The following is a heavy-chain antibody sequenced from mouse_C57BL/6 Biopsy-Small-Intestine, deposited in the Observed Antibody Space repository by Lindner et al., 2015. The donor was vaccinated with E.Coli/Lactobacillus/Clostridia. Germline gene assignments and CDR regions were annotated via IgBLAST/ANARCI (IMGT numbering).Heavy chain of an antibody. Sequence: VQLQESGAELVKPGASVKLSCTASGFNIKDYYIHWVKQRTEQGLEWIGRIDPEDGETKYAPKFQGKATMTADTSSNTAYLQHSSLTSEDTAVYYCARSGWGSGTMDYWGQGTSVTVSS. CDR1: GFNIKDYY. CDR3: ARSGWGSGTMDY. V-gene: IGHV14-2*01. D-gene: IGHD3-1*01. J-gene: IGHJ4*01. CDR2: IDPEDGET.